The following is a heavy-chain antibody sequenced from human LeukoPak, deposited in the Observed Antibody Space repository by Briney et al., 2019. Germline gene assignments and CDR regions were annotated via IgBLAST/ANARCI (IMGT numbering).Heavy chain of an antibody. CDR3: ARGYYDSSGYYPTDH. V-gene: IGHV3-11*01. CDR2: ISSSGSTI. Sequence: PGGSLRLSCAASGFTFSDYYMSWIRQAPGKGLEWVSYISSSGSTIYHADSVKGRFTFSRDNAKNSLYLQMNSLRAEDTAVYYCARGYYDSSGYYPTDHWGQGTLVTVSS. CDR1: GFTFSDYY. D-gene: IGHD3-22*01. J-gene: IGHJ5*02.